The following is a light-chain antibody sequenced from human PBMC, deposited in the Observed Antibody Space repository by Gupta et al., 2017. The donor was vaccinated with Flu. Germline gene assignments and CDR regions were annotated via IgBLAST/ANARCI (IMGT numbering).Light chain of an antibody. CDR2: EVS. Sequence: QSALTQPASVSGSPGQSITISCTGTSSDVGYYNYVWWYKTYPGKDHKLMIYEVSYRPSGISDRFSGSKSGNTASLTMSGLQAEDEASYYCSSYTGSVTVFGGGTKLTVL. V-gene: IGLV2-14*01. CDR3: SSYTGSVTV. J-gene: IGLJ3*02. CDR1: SSDVGYYNY.